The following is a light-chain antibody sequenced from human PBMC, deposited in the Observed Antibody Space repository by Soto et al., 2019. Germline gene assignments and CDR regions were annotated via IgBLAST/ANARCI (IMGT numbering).Light chain of an antibody. V-gene: IGKV3-20*01. CDR2: GAS. Sequence: ETTLTQSPDTLSLSPGEGATLSCRASQIIGSAYLAWYQQKPGQAPRLLIFGASTRATGTPHSFSGSGSGTDFTTTISSLEPHDFAVYYCQQCDCLPGTFGQGTKVESK. CDR1: QIIGSAY. CDR3: QQCDCLPGT. J-gene: IGKJ1*01.